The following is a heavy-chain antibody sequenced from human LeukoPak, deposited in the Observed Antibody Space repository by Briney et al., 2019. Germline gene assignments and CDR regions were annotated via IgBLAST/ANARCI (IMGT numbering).Heavy chain of an antibody. CDR1: GDSVSRSSVA. J-gene: IGHJ3*02. Sequence: SQTLSLTCAISGDSVSRSSVAWHWIRRSPSRGLEWLGRTYYRSKWSNDYAVSVKSRITINPDTSKNQFSLQLNSVTPEDTAVYYCARDQWWAFDIWGQGTMVTVSS. CDR2: TYYRSKWSN. CDR3: ARDQWWAFDI. V-gene: IGHV6-1*01. D-gene: IGHD2-15*01.